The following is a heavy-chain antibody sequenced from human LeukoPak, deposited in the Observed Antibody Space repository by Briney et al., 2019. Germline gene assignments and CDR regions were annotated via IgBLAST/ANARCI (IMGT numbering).Heavy chain of an antibody. CDR1: GGSFSGYY. D-gene: IGHD6-13*01. V-gene: IGHV4-34*01. J-gene: IGHJ4*02. CDR2: INHSGST. CDR3: ARSAGWAIAAAGRFDY. Sequence: PSETLSLTCAVYGGSFSGYYWSWIRQPPGKGLEWIGEINHSGSTNYNPSLKSRVTISVDTSKNQFSLKLSSVTAADTAVYYCARSAGWAIAAAGRFDYWGQGTLVTVSS.